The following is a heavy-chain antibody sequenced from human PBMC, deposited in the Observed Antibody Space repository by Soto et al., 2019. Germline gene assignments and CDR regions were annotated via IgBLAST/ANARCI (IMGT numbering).Heavy chain of an antibody. CDR1: GYNFISYG. CDR2: ITPFNGNT. Sequence: ASVKVSCKTSGYNFISYGLILVRQAPGQGLEWMGWITPFNGNTNYPQRFRGKITMTTDTATNTGYLEVQNLKSDETAVYYCVRDYSSFPVTWG. J-gene: IGHJ5*01. D-gene: IGHD4-4*01. CDR3: VRDYSSFPVT. V-gene: IGHV1-18*04.